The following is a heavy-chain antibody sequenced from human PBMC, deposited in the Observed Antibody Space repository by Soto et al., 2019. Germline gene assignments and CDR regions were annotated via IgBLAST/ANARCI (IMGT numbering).Heavy chain of an antibody. CDR1: CGSVRDGMYY. V-gene: IGHV4-61*01. CDR2: VYFTGTT. D-gene: IGHD2-8*01. Sequence: SDPLSLTFTVSCGSVRDGMYYASWIPQLPGKGLAWIGNVYFTGTTIYNPSLKSRVSMSVDTYKDQFFLELTSVTAADTAVYYCARYCNNSDCRHLYYFDYWGLGTLVTVSS. CDR3: ARYCNNSDCRHLYYFDY. J-gene: IGHJ4*02.